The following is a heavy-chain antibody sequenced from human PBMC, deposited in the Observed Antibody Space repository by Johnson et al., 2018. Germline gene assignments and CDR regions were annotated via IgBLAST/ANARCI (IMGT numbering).Heavy chain of an antibody. Sequence: QVQLVQSGGGLIQPGGSLRLSCAASGFTVSSNYMSWVRQAPGTGLEWFSYISSSGSTLYYADSVNGRFTISRDNAKNSLYRQMNSLRAEDTAVYYCARHPSRGVIYGMDVWGQGTTVTVSS. CDR1: GFTVSSNY. J-gene: IGHJ6*02. CDR2: ISSSGSTL. V-gene: IGHV3-11*01. CDR3: ARHPSRGVIYGMDV. D-gene: IGHD3-10*01.